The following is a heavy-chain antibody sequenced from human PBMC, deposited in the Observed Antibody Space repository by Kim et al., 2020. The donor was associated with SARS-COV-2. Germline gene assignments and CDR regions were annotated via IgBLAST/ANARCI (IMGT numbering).Heavy chain of an antibody. CDR1: GFRFDDHG. CDR2: INWNGDSK. Sequence: GGSLRLSCGGSGFRFDDHGMGWVRQGPGKGLEWVSGINWNGDSKGYADSVKGRMTISRDNGRNSLYLQMNSRRAEDTAFYYCVRITTIMTTGEFDYWGQGTLVTVSS. D-gene: IGHD3-16*01. J-gene: IGHJ4*02. CDR3: VRITTIMTTGEFDY. V-gene: IGHV3-20*04.